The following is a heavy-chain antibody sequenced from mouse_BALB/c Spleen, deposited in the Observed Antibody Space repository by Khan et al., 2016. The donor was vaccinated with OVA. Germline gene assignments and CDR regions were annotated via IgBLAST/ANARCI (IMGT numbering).Heavy chain of an antibody. CDR3: SSGGYWYFDV. CDR1: GYSFTNYG. J-gene: IGHJ1*01. Sequence: QIQLVQSGPEVKKPGETVKISCKASGYSFTNYGMNWVRQAPGKGLKWMGWINTYTGEPTYADDFKGRFAFSLETSASPAYLQINNLKNEDTATXCCSSGGYWYFDVWGAGTTVTVSS. V-gene: IGHV9-3-1*01. CDR2: INTYTGEP.